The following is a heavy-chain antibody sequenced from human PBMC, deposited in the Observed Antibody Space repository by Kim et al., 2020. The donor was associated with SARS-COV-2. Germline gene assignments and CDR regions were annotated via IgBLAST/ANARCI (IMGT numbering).Heavy chain of an antibody. D-gene: IGHD3-22*01. Sequence: DSVKCRFTISRDNAKNSLYLQMNSLRAEDTAVYYCARAQYYYDSSGYPDYWGQGTLVTVSS. V-gene: IGHV3-11*06. J-gene: IGHJ4*02. CDR3: ARAQYYYDSSGYPDY.